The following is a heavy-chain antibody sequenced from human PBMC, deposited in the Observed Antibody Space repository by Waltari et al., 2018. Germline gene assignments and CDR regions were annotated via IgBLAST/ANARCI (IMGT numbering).Heavy chain of an antibody. V-gene: IGHV3-74*01. CDR1: GFTFSNYW. J-gene: IGHJ4*02. CDR2: SDTDGMTT. Sequence: EVQLVESGGGLVQPGGSLRVSWSSSGFTFSNYWVHWVRQAPGKGLVWVSRSDTDGMTTDSADSVKGRFIISRDNARNTLYLQMNSLRAEDTAIYYCGSDLTGVQDFWGPGTLVTVSS. D-gene: IGHD2-8*02. CDR3: GSDLTGVQDF.